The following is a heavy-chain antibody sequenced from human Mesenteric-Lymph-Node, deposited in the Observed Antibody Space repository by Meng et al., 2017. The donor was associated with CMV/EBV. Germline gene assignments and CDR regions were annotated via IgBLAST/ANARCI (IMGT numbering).Heavy chain of an antibody. Sequence: GSLRLSCNVSGASISGTSYYWAWIRQPPGKGPEWIASVHYGGSTHRNPSLGARSSIFVDTSKNQFSLNLISVTAADTAVYFCARVHGSPFDFWGQGRLVTVSS. CDR1: GASISGTSYY. D-gene: IGHD1-1*01. CDR3: ARVHGSPFDF. J-gene: IGHJ4*02. CDR2: VHYGGST. V-gene: IGHV4-39*07.